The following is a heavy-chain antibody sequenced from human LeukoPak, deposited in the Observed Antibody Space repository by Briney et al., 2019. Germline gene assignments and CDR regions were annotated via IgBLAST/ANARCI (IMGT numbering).Heavy chain of an antibody. D-gene: IGHD4-11*01. CDR1: GFTVSNTY. CDR3: ARLHGRQFTSLDY. J-gene: IGHJ4*02. Sequence: PGGSLRLSCAASGFTVSNTYRSWVRQAPGNGLEWVSAIYSEGSTYYLDSVRGRFTISRDSSNNTLYLQMNSLRADDTAVYYCARLHGRQFTSLDYWGQGTLITV. CDR2: IYSEGST. V-gene: IGHV3-53*01.